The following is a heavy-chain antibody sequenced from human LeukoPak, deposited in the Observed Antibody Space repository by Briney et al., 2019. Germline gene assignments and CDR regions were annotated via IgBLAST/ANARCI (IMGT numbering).Heavy chain of an antibody. CDR3: ARALADYYDSSASGSWFDP. Sequence: GASVKVSCKTSGYTFTNYGISWVRQAPGQGLEWMGWISAYNGNTNYAQKLQGRVTMTTDTSTSTAYMELRSLRSDDTAVYYCARALADYYDSSASGSWFDPWGQGTLVTVSS. D-gene: IGHD3-22*01. V-gene: IGHV1-18*01. J-gene: IGHJ5*02. CDR2: ISAYNGNT. CDR1: GYTFTNYG.